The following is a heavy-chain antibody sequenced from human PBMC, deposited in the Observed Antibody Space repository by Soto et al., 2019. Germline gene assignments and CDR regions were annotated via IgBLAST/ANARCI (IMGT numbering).Heavy chain of an antibody. J-gene: IGHJ4*02. CDR1: GGSFSGYY. CDR3: ARGEQEYYDSSGYCYFLDY. D-gene: IGHD3-22*01. V-gene: IGHV4-34*01. CDR2: INHSGST. Sequence: SETMSLTCAVYGGSFSGYYLSWIRQPTGKGLEWIGEINHSGSTNYNPSLKSRVTISVDTSKNQFSLKLSSVTAADTAVYYCARGEQEYYDSSGYCYFLDYWGQGTLVTVSS.